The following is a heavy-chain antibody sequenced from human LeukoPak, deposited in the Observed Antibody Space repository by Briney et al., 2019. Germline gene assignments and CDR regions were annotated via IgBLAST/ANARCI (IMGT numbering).Heavy chain of an antibody. Sequence: GRSLRLSCAASGFAFRNYDMIWVRQAPGRGLEWVSGITTDGSGAYYADSVKGRFTVSRDNSKNTVFLQMNSLRGEDAAIYYCAKGVLGAGSLLKYFQHGGQGTLVTVSS. CDR1: GFAFRNYD. CDR3: AKGVLGAGSLLKYFQH. CDR2: ITTDGSGA. D-gene: IGHD3-10*01. J-gene: IGHJ1*01. V-gene: IGHV3-23*01.